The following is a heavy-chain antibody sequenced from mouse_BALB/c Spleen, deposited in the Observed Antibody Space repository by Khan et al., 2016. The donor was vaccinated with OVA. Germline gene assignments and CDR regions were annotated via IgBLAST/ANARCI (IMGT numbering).Heavy chain of an antibody. CDR3: TGSGYGAFAY. D-gene: IGHD1-1*02. Sequence: QVQLQQSGAELVKPGASVRLSCKASGYTFTSYYLYWVKQRPGHGLEWIGDINPSNGGTNFNENFKTKATLTVDKSSSTAYMQLSSLTSADSAVFYSTGSGYGAFAYWGQGTLVTVSA. J-gene: IGHJ3*01. CDR2: INPSNGGT. CDR1: GYTFTSYY. V-gene: IGHV1S81*02.